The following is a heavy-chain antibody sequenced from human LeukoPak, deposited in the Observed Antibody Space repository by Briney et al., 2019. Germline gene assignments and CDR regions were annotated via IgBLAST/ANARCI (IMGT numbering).Heavy chain of an antibody. V-gene: IGHV3-23*01. D-gene: IGHD2-15*01. Sequence: GGSLRLSCAASGFTFNTYAMSWVRQAPGRGLEWVSTISGAGGSIYYADSVKGRFTISRDNSKDTLYLQMNSLRAEDTAIYYCTKLGDHLAATDNMDVWGKGTTVTLS. J-gene: IGHJ6*03. CDR2: ISGAGGSI. CDR1: GFTFNTYA. CDR3: TKLGDHLAATDNMDV.